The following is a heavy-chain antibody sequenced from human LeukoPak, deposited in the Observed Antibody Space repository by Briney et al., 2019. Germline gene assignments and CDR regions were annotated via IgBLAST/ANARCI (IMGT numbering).Heavy chain of an antibody. V-gene: IGHV1-18*01. CDR3: AREVAATLIDY. J-gene: IGHJ4*02. Sequence: GASVKVTCKASGYTFTYCGITWVRQAPGHGLDWMGWISAYNGNTNYAQQLQGRVIMIKDTSLSTAYMELRSLKSDDTAVYYCAREVAATLIDYWGQGTLVTVSS. CDR1: GYTFTYCG. D-gene: IGHD2-15*01. CDR2: ISAYNGNT.